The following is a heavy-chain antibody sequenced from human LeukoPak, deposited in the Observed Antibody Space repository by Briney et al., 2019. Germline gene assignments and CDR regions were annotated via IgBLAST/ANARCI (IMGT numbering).Heavy chain of an antibody. V-gene: IGHV1-69*05. D-gene: IGHD3-10*01. Sequence: ASVKVSCKASGGTFSSYAISWVRQAPGQGREWMGRIIPIFGTANYAQKFQGRVTIPTDESTSTAYMELSSLRSEDTAVYYCAREFKGSGKSSFDYWGQGTLVTVSS. J-gene: IGHJ4*02. CDR3: AREFKGSGKSSFDY. CDR1: GGTFSSYA. CDR2: IIPIFGTA.